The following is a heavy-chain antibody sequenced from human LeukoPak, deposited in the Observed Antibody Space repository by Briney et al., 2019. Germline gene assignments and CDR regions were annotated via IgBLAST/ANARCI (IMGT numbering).Heavy chain of an antibody. V-gene: IGHV3-21*01. J-gene: IGHJ4*02. CDR2: ISSSSSYI. Sequence: PGGSLRLSCAASGFTFSSYSMNWVRQAPGKGLEWVSSISSSSSYIYYADSVKGRFTISRDNAKNSLYLQMNSLRAEDTAAYYCASAKVVPASGFYYFDYWGQGTLVTVSS. D-gene: IGHD2-2*01. CDR3: ASAKVVPASGFYYFDY. CDR1: GFTFSSYS.